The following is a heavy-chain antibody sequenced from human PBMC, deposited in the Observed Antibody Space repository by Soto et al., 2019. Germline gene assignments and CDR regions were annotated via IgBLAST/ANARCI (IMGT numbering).Heavy chain of an antibody. V-gene: IGHV1-8*01. D-gene: IGHD3-16*02. CDR1: GYTFTSYD. Sequence: ASVKVSCKASGYTFTSYDINWVRQATGQGLEWMGWMNPNSGNTGYAQKFQGRVTMTRNTSISTAYMELSSLRSEDTAVYYCARGLKDYIWGSYRYVLILPDAFDIWGQGTMVTVSS. CDR2: MNPNSGNT. J-gene: IGHJ3*02. CDR3: ARGLKDYIWGSYRYVLILPDAFDI.